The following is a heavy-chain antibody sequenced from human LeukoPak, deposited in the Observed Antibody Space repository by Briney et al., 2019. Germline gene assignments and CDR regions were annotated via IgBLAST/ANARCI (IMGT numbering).Heavy chain of an antibody. CDR3: AKDQRPSGSYGYFDY. D-gene: IGHD3-10*01. CDR1: GFTLSSYG. CDR2: ISESGAKT. Sequence: PGGSLRLSCAASGFTLSSYGMSWVRQAPGRALEWVSSISESGAKTYYADSVKGRFTISRDNAKNTLYLQMNSLSAEGTAVYYCAKDQRPSGSYGYFDYWGQGTLVTVSS. V-gene: IGHV3-23*01. J-gene: IGHJ4*02.